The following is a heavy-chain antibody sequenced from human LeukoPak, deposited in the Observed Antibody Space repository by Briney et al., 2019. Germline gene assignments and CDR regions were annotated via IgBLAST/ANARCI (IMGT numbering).Heavy chain of an antibody. CDR3: AADSSGYYSIDY. CDR1: GGSVSRYY. D-gene: IGHD3-22*01. CDR2: INHSGST. Sequence: PSETLSLTCTVSGGSVSRYYWNWIRQPPGKGLEWIGEINHSGSTNYNPSLKSRVTISVDTSKNQFSLKLSSVTAADTAVYYCAADSSGYYSIDYWGQGTLVTVSS. J-gene: IGHJ4*02. V-gene: IGHV4-34*01.